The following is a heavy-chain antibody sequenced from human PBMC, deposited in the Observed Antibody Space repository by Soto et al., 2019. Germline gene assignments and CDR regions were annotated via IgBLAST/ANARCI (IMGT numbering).Heavy chain of an antibody. Sequence: QVQLVQSGAEVKKPGSSVKVSCKASGDTFSRYSISWVRQAPGQGLEWIGRIIPVLDIANYTQKFQSRVTITADRSTSTAYMDLRSLRPEDTAVYYCGSGQFDYWGQGTLVTVSS. CDR1: GDTFSRYS. V-gene: IGHV1-69*02. CDR3: GSGQFDY. J-gene: IGHJ4*02. CDR2: IIPVLDIA. D-gene: IGHD6-19*01.